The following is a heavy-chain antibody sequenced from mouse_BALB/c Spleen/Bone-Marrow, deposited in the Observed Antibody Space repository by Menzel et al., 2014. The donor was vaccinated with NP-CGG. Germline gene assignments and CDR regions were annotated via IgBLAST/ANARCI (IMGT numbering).Heavy chain of an antibody. CDR2: ISSGSTAT. Sequence: EVKLVESGGGLVQPGGSRKLSCAASGFTFSSFGMHWVRQAPEKGLEWVAYISSGSTATFYADTVKGRFTISRDNPKNALFLQMTSLRSEDTAMYYCTRGGNWDDFDVWGAGTTVTVSS. CDR3: TRGGNWDDFDV. D-gene: IGHD4-1*01. V-gene: IGHV5-17*02. J-gene: IGHJ1*01. CDR1: GFTFSSFG.